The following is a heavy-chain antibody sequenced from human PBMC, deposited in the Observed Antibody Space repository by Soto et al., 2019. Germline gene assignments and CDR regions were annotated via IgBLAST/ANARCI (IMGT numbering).Heavy chain of an antibody. Sequence: PSETLSLTCTVSGGSISSSSYYWGWIRQPPGKGLEWIGSIYYSGSTYYNPSLKSRVTISVDTSKNQFSLKLSSVTAADTAVYYCARDSPIGGMDVWGQGTTVT. CDR2: IYYSGST. V-gene: IGHV4-39*07. J-gene: IGHJ6*02. CDR3: ARDSPIGGMDV. CDR1: GGSISSSSYY.